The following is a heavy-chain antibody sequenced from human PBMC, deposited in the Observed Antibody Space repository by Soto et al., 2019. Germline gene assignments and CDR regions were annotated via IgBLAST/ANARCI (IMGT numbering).Heavy chain of an antibody. CDR3: ARGKFGFTYYYYYHLDV. CDR2: VNLSGYT. V-gene: IGHV4-34*01. D-gene: IGHD3-3*01. CDR1: NGSFSDYY. J-gene: IGHJ6*03. Sequence: SETLSLTCGVYNGSFSDYYWTWIRQPPGKGLEWIGEVNLSGYTSYNSSLKSRVTISIDTSKNQFSLKMSSLTAADTAMYYCARGKFGFTYYYYYHLDVWGKGTTVTAP.